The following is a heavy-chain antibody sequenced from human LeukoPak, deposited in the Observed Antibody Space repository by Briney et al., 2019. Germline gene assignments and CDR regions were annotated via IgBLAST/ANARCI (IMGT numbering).Heavy chain of an antibody. CDR1: GYPLTELS. CDR2: FDPEDGET. V-gene: IGHV1-24*01. J-gene: IGHJ5*02. D-gene: IGHD5-18*01. Sequence: ASVKVSCKVSGYPLTELSMHWVRQAPGKGLEWMGGFDPEDGETIYAQKFQGRVTMTEDTSTDTAYMELSSLRSEDTAVYYCATGGYSYGSKGWFDPWGQGTLVTVSS. CDR3: ATGGYSYGSKGWFDP.